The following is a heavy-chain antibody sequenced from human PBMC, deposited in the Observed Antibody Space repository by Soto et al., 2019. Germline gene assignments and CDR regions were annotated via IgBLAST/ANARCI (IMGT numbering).Heavy chain of an antibody. V-gene: IGHV3-23*01. J-gene: IGHJ6*02. CDR3: AKFFEYYYDSSGYYYYYYGMDV. D-gene: IGHD3-22*01. CDR2: ISGSGGST. CDR1: GFTFSSYA. Sequence: GGSLRLSCAASGFTFSSYAMSWVRQAPGKGLEWVSAISGSGGSTYYADSVKGRFTISRDNSKNTLYLQMNSLRAEDTAVYYCAKFFEYYYDSSGYYYYYYGMDVWGQGTTVTVSS.